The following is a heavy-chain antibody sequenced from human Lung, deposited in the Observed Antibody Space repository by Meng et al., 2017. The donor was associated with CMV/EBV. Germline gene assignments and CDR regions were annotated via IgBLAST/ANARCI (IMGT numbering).Heavy chain of an antibody. CDR1: GFTFSTYN. V-gene: IGHV3-21*06. CDR3: GRVPGLGMSFYYGLDV. D-gene: IGHD7-27*01. CDR2: ISSSSNYI. J-gene: IGHJ6*02. Sequence: GGSXRLXXAASGFTFSTYNMNWVRQAPGKGLEWVSSISSSSNYIYYADSVKGRFTISRANARNSLFLQMNSLRAEDTAVYYCGRVPGLGMSFYYGLDVWGRGTTVXVSS.